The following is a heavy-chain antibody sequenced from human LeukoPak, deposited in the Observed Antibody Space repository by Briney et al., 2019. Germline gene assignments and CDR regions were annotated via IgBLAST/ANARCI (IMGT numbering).Heavy chain of an antibody. CDR2: INPNSGGT. CDR3: ARDRYYDYVWGSYRCVALGVFSPCYYYGMDV. CDR1: GYTFTGYY. D-gene: IGHD3-16*02. J-gene: IGHJ6*02. Sequence: GASVKVSCKASGYTFTGYYMHWVRQAPGQGLEWMGWINPNSGGTNYAQKFQGRATMTRDTSISTAYMELSRLRSDDTAVYYCARDRYYDYVWGSYRCVALGVFSPCYYYGMDVWGQGTTVTVSS. V-gene: IGHV1-2*02.